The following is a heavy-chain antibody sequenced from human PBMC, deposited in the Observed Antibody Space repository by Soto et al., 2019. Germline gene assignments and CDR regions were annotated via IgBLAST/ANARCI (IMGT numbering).Heavy chain of an antibody. CDR3: ASYSFYHMDA. V-gene: IGHV3-7*01. Sequence: EVQLVESGGGLVQPGGSLRLPCAASGFNFRIYWMTWVRQAPGKGLEWVATINQDGSEEYYVDSVKGRFAISRDNAKNSLYLQMNSLRAEDTAVYYCASYSFYHMDAWGKGTTVTVSS. CDR1: GFNFRIYW. CDR2: INQDGSEE. J-gene: IGHJ6*03.